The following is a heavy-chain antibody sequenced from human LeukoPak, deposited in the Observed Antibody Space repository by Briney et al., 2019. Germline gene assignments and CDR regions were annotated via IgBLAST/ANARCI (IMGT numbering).Heavy chain of an antibody. CDR1: GFRFSSYA. Sequence: PGGSLRLSCAASGFRFSSYAMSWVRQAPGKGLEWVSAISGSGGSTYYADSVKGRFTISRDNSKNTLYLQMNSLRAEDTAVYYCAKVGLLWFGELSHLYYFDYWGQGTLVTVSS. V-gene: IGHV3-23*01. D-gene: IGHD3-10*01. CDR2: ISGSGGST. CDR3: AKVGLLWFGELSHLYYFDY. J-gene: IGHJ4*02.